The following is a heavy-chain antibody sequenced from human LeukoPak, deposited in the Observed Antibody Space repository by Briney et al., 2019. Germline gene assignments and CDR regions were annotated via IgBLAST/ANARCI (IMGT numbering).Heavy chain of an antibody. CDR3: ARPFQDYDKGTFFYFIDF. CDR2: FHFSGST. CDR1: GASVTMGSYY. D-gene: IGHD3-22*01. J-gene: IGHJ4*02. V-gene: IGHV4-39*01. Sequence: SETLSLTCSVSGASVTMGSYYWAWIRQPPGKGLEWIGTFHFSGSTYYNPSLKSRVTISVDTSKNSVSLMLRSVTAADTAVYFCARPFQDYDKGTFFYFIDFWGQGILVTVSS.